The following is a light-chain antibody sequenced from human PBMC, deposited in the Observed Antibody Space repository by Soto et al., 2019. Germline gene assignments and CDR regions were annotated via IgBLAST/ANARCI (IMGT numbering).Light chain of an antibody. Sequence: DIVMTQSPDSLAVSLGERATINCKSSQSVLYSSNNENYLAWYQQKPGQTPNLLIYWASTRESGVPDRFSGSGSGTDFTLTISSLQAEDVAVYYCQQYYSTPPTFGQGTKVEIK. CDR2: WAS. CDR1: QSVLYSSNNENY. J-gene: IGKJ1*01. CDR3: QQYYSTPPT. V-gene: IGKV4-1*01.